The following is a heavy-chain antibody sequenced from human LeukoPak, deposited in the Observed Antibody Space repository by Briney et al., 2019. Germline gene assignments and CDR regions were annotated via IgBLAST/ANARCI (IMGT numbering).Heavy chain of an antibody. CDR1: GFTFSDYY. CDR3: ARAAIAAAGTDYYYYMDV. Sequence: GGSLRLSCAASGFTFSDYYMSWIRQAPGKGLEWVSYISSSGSTIYYADSVKGRFTISRDNAKNSLYLQMNSLRAEDTAVYYCARAAIAAAGTDYYYYMDVWGKGTTVTVSS. V-gene: IGHV3-11*04. J-gene: IGHJ6*03. CDR2: ISSSGSTI. D-gene: IGHD6-13*01.